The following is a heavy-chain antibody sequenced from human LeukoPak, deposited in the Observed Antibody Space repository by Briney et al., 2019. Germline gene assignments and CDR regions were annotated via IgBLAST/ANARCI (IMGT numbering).Heavy chain of an antibody. CDR1: GFSLSTSGMR. CDR2: VDWDDDK. J-gene: IGHJ4*02. D-gene: IGHD3-10*01. Sequence: SGPALVKPTQTLTLTCTFSGFSLSTSGMRVSWIRQPPGKALEWLARVDWDDDKFYSTSLKTRLTISKDTSKNQVVLTMTNMDPVDTATYYCARSVRGQNDYWGQGTLVTVSS. CDR3: ARSVRGQNDY. V-gene: IGHV2-70*04.